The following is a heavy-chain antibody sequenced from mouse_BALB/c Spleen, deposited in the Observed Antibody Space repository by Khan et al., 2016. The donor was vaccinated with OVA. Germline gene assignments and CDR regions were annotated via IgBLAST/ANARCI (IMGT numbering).Heavy chain of an antibody. CDR3: TRSTFAY. CDR2: IDPKTGVT. CDR1: GYTFPDYE. J-gene: IGHJ3*01. Sequence: QVQLQQSGAELVRPGASVTLSCKASGYTFPDYELHWVKQTPVHGLEWIGVIDPKTGVTAYNQKFKGKATLTADKSSRTAYMEHRRLTSEDSTVYYCTRSTFAYWGQGTLVTVSA. V-gene: IGHV1-15*01.